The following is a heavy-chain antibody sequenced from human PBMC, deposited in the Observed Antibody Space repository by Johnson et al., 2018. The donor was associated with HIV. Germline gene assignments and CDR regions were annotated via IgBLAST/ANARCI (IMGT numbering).Heavy chain of an antibody. J-gene: IGHJ3*02. Sequence: QMLLVESGGGVVQPGGSLRLSCAASGFTFSSYGMPWVRQAPGKGLEWVAFIRYDGSNKYYADSVKGRFTISRDNSKNTLYLQMNSLRAEDTAVYYCARSVGYCSGGSCSPDAFDIWGQGTMVTVSS. CDR2: IRYDGSNK. CDR1: GFTFSSYG. D-gene: IGHD2-15*01. V-gene: IGHV3-30*02. CDR3: ARSVGYCSGGSCSPDAFDI.